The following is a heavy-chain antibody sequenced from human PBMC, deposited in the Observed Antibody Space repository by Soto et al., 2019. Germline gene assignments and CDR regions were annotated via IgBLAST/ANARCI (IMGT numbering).Heavy chain of an antibody. CDR3: ARRRRDGYNFDY. Sequence: PSETLSLTCDVSGGSISIGTDYWGWIRQPPGKGLEWIGNIHYSGSTNYNPSLKSRLSISVDTSKNQFSLKLSSVTAADTAMYYCARRRRDGYNFDYWGQGILVTVS. CDR1: GGSISIGTDY. CDR2: IHYSGST. J-gene: IGHJ4*02. D-gene: IGHD5-12*01. V-gene: IGHV4-39*01.